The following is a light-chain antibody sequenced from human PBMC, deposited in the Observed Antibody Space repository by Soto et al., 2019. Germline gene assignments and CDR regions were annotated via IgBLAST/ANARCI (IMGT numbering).Light chain of an antibody. V-gene: IGLV1-40*01. Sequence: QSVLTQPPSVSGAPGQRVTISCTGRSSNIGTVNDVHWYQRFPGTAPKLLIYGNNNRPSGVPDRFSGSKSDTSASLAITGLQPEDEADYYCQSFDNSLSSVVFGGGTKLTVL. CDR2: GNN. CDR3: QSFDNSLSSVV. J-gene: IGLJ2*01. CDR1: SSNIGTVND.